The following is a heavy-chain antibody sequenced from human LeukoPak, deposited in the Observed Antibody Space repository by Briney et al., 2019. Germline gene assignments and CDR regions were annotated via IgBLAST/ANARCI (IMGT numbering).Heavy chain of an antibody. Sequence: GESLKISCKGSGYSFSSYWIGWVRQMPGKGLEWMGIIHCGDSDTRYSPTLQGQVTISIDKSISTAYLQWSSLEASDTAIYYCARSPFYYFDYWGQGTLVSVPS. V-gene: IGHV5-51*01. CDR3: ARSPFYYFDY. J-gene: IGHJ4*02. CDR1: GYSFSSYW. CDR2: IHCGDSDT. D-gene: IGHD2-8*01.